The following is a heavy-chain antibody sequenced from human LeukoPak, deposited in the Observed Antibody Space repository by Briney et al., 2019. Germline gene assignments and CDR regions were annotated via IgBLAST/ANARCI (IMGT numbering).Heavy chain of an antibody. D-gene: IGHD2-15*01. CDR3: ARPKRDCSGGSCISKLPTFDY. CDR2: ISSSSSYI. V-gene: IGHV3-21*01. Sequence: GGSLRLSCAASGFTFSSYSMNWVRQAPGKGLEWVSSISSSSSYIYYADSVKGRFTISRDNAKNSLYPQMNSLRAEDTAVYYCARPKRDCSGGSCISKLPTFDYWGQGTLVTVSS. CDR1: GFTFSSYS. J-gene: IGHJ4*02.